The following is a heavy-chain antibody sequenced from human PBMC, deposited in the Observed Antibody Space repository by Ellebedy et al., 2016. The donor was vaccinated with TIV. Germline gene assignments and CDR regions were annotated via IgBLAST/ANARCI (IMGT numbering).Heavy chain of an antibody. CDR3: ARPPTADAFDI. CDR2: INPGDSDT. V-gene: IGHV5-51*01. CDR1: GYRFTGHW. J-gene: IGHJ3*02. Sequence: GESLKISXKASGYRFTGHWIGWVRQMPGKGLEWMGIINPGDSDTRYSPSFQGQVTISADKSISTAYLQWSSLKASDTAMYYCARPPTADAFDIWGQGTMVTVSS. D-gene: IGHD5-18*01.